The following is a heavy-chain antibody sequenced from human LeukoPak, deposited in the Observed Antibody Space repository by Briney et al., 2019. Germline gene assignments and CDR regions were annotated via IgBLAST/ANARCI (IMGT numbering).Heavy chain of an antibody. Sequence: ASVKVSCKASGYTFTSYYMHWVRQAPGQGLEWMGIINPSGGSTSYAQKFQGRVTMTRDTSTSTVYMELSSLRSEDTAVYYCAKGVVVAPDVTPFDYWGQGTLVTVSS. CDR2: INPSGGST. CDR3: AKGVVVAPDVTPFDY. CDR1: GYTFTSYY. V-gene: IGHV1-46*01. J-gene: IGHJ4*02. D-gene: IGHD2-2*01.